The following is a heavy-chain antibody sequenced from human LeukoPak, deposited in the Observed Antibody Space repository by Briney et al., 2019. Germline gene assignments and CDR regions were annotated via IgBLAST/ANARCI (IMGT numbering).Heavy chain of an antibody. CDR2: IKADGSGK. J-gene: IGHJ4*02. D-gene: IGHD4-23*01. CDR3: AKDVKWQLLAKYCDH. CDR1: GFTFSSSW. Sequence: GGSLRLSCVASGFTFSSSWMTWVRQAPGMGLERVANIKADGSGKYYVDSVRGRFSISRDNAKNSLYLELNSLRAEDTGVYFCAKDVKWQLLAKYCDHWGQGTLVTVSS. V-gene: IGHV3-7*01.